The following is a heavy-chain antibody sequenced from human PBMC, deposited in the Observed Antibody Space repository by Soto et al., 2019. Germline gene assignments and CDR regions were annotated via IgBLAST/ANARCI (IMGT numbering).Heavy chain of an antibody. Sequence: TLSLTCAVYGGSFSGYYWSWIRQPPGKGLEWIGEINHSGSTNYNPSLKSRVTISVDTSRNQFSLKLSSVTAADTAVYYCARGYSSSWYNWFDPWGQGTLVTVSS. J-gene: IGHJ5*02. CDR3: ARGYSSSWYNWFDP. V-gene: IGHV4-34*01. CDR1: GGSFSGYY. D-gene: IGHD6-13*01. CDR2: INHSGST.